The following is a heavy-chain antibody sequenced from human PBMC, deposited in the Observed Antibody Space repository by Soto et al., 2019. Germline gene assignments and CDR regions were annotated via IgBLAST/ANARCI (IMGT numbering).Heavy chain of an antibody. J-gene: IGHJ4*02. CDR2: ITSDTNTI. Sequence: EVQLVESGGGLVQPGGSLRLTCVASGFPFSIYRMNWVRQAPGKGLEWSSYITSDTNTIKYADSVKGRFTISRDNAKNLVYLQMNSLRDEDTAVYFCARSVEGHFDYWGQGTVVTVSS. V-gene: IGHV3-48*02. CDR1: GFPFSIYR. D-gene: IGHD6-19*01. CDR3: ARSVEGHFDY.